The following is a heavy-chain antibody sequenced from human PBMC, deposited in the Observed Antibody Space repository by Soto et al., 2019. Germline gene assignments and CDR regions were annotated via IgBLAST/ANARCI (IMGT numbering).Heavy chain of an antibody. CDR2: ISYDGSNK. J-gene: IGHJ6*02. CDR3: AKNSGSYQNDYYYYGMDV. D-gene: IGHD1-26*01. V-gene: IGHV3-30*18. CDR1: GFTFSSYG. Sequence: VGSLRLSCAASGFTFSSYGMHWVRQAPGKGLEWVAVISYDGSNKYYADSVKGRFTISRDNSKNTLYLQMNSLRAEDTAVYYCAKNSGSYQNDYYYYGMDVWGQGTLVTVSS.